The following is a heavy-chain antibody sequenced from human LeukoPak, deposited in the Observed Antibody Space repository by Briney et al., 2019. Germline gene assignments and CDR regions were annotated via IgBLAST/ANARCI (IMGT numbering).Heavy chain of an antibody. CDR3: ARAAVAGTYYYYYYMDV. V-gene: IGHV1-2*02. Sequence: GASVKVSCKASGYTFTSYAMNWVRQAPGQGLEWMGWINPNSGGTNYAQKFQGRVTMTRDTSISTAYMELSRLRSDDTAVYYCARAAVAGTYYYYYYMDVWGKGTTVTISS. CDR2: INPNSGGT. D-gene: IGHD6-19*01. CDR1: GYTFTSYA. J-gene: IGHJ6*03.